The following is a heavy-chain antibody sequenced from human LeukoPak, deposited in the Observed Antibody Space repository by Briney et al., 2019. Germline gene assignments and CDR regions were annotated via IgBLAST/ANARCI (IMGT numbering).Heavy chain of an antibody. CDR1: GFTFSDYY. V-gene: IGHV3-11*01. CDR3: ATPQEDDSSGYGFDY. J-gene: IGHJ4*02. Sequence: GGSLRLSCAASGFTFSDYYMSWIRQAPGKGLEWVSYISSSGSTIYYADSVKGRFTISRDNAKNSLYLQMNSLRAEDTAMYYCATPQEDDSSGYGFDYWGQGTLVTVSS. D-gene: IGHD3-22*01. CDR2: ISSSGSTI.